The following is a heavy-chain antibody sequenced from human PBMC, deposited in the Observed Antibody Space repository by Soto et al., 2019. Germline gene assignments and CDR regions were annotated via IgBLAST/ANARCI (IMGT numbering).Heavy chain of an antibody. J-gene: IGHJ5*02. V-gene: IGHV3-33*01. D-gene: IGHD3-3*01. Sequence: GGSLRLSCAASGFVFTNYGMHWVRQAPGKGLEWVAVIWYDGSNKYYADSVKGRFTISRDNSKNTLYLQMNSLRAEDTAVYYCARDYDFWSGYYSGSLVPWSQGTLVTDSS. CDR1: GFVFTNYG. CDR3: ARDYDFWSGYYSGSLVP. CDR2: IWYDGSNK.